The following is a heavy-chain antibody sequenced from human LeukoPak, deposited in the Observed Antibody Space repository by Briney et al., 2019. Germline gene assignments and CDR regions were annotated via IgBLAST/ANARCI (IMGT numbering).Heavy chain of an antibody. V-gene: IGHV3-23*01. CDR2: ISYGGDNT. CDR3: AKDPHPYGDSVGGYHFDY. D-gene: IGHD4-17*01. CDR1: GFTFTDYA. Sequence: GGSLRLSCAASGFTFTDYAMNWVRQAPGKGLEWFSGISYGGDNTYYADSVKGRFTISRDNPRNTLNLALNSLRAEDTAVYYCAKDPHPYGDSVGGYHFDYWGQGTLVTVSS. J-gene: IGHJ4*02.